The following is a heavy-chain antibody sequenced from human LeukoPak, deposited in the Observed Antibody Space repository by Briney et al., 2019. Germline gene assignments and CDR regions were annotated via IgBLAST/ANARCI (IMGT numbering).Heavy chain of an antibody. CDR3: ARGSAAINYYDSSGYYYDIDY. D-gene: IGHD3-22*01. V-gene: IGHV3-21*01. CDR2: ISSSSSYI. CDR1: GFTFSSYS. J-gene: IGHJ4*02. Sequence: GGSLRLSCAASGFTFSSYSMNWVRQAPGKGLEWVSSISSSSSYIYYADSVKGRFTISRDNAENSLYLQMNSLRAEDTAVYYCARGSAAINYYDSSGYYYDIDYWGQGTLVTVSS.